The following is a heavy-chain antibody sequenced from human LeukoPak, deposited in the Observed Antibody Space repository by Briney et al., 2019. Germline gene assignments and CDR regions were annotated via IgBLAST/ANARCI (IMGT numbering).Heavy chain of an antibody. CDR1: GFTFSSYW. V-gene: IGHV3-74*01. D-gene: IGHD1-26*01. Sequence: RGSLRLSCAASGFTFSSYWMHWVRQAPGKGLVWVSRINSDGSSTSYADSVKGRFTISRDNAKNTLYLQMNSLRAEDTAVYYCARVFEEWELTTFFDYWGQGTLVTVSS. CDR3: ARVFEEWELTTFFDY. J-gene: IGHJ4*02. CDR2: INSDGSST.